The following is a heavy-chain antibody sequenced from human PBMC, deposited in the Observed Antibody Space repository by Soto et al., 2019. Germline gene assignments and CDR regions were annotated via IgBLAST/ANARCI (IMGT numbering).Heavy chain of an antibody. J-gene: IGHJ4*02. CDR3: ATVGVRGWHTFDQ. V-gene: IGHV1-69*01. Sequence: QVHLVQSGAAVKTPGSSVKVSCKASGGIFSDYGFTWVRQAPGQRPEWMGGVVPILRSTNYAQRFQGRVAITADESTRTAYMELSSLTSDDTAVDYCATVGVRGWHTFDQWGQGTLVTVSS. CDR2: VVPILRST. D-gene: IGHD3-10*01. CDR1: GGIFSDYG.